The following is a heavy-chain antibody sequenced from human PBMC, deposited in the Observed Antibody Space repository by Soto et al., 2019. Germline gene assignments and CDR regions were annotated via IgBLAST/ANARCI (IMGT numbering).Heavy chain of an antibody. J-gene: IGHJ4*02. D-gene: IGHD3-10*01. CDR3: ARVTGSMVRGVFDY. Sequence: QVQLVESGGGVVQPGRSLRLSCAASGFTFSSYAMHWVRQAPGKGLEWVAVISYDGSNKYYADSVKGRFTISRDNSKNPLYLQMNSLRAEDTAVYYCARVTGSMVRGVFDYWGQGTLFTVSS. CDR1: GFTFSSYA. CDR2: ISYDGSNK. V-gene: IGHV3-30-3*01.